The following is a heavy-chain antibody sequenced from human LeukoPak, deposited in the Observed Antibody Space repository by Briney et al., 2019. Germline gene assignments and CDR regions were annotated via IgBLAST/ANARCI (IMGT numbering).Heavy chain of an antibody. V-gene: IGHV1-46*01. CDR2: INPSGGST. D-gene: IGHD3-3*01. CDR3: ARDSHDFWSGYYPPNFDY. Sequence: ASVKVSCKASGFTFTSYYMHYMRQAPGQGLEWMGIINPSGGSTSYAQKFQGRVTMTRDTSTSTVYMELSSLRSEDTAVYYCARDSHDFWSGYYPPNFDYWGQGTLVTVSS. J-gene: IGHJ4*02. CDR1: GFTFTSYY.